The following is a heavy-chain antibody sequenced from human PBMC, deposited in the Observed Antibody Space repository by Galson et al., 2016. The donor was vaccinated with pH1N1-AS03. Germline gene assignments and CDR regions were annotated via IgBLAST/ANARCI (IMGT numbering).Heavy chain of an antibody. CDR1: GGTFKIHS. V-gene: IGHV1-69*01. CDR3: ARDRHYDTSGRFYYESEH. J-gene: IGHJ4*02. Sequence: SCKASGGTFKIHSITWVRQAPGQGLEWMGGIIPVFGTANYAQSFRGGVTITADESTNTAYMELTSLTSEDTAIYYCARDRHYDTSGRFYYESEHWGQGTLVIVSS. CDR2: IIPVFGTA. D-gene: IGHD3-22*01.